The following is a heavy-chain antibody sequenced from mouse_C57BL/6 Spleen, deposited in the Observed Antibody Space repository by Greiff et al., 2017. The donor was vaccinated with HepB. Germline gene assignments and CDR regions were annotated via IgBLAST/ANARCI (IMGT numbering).Heavy chain of an antibody. CDR3: ARDRPFAY. CDR1: GFTFSSYA. Sequence: VQLMESGGGLVKPGGSLKLSCAASGFTFSSYAMSWVRQTPEKRLEWVATISDGGSYTYYPDNVKGRFTISRDNAKNNLYLQMSHLKSEDTAMYYCARDRPFAYWGQGTLVTVSA. CDR2: ISDGGSYT. V-gene: IGHV5-4*01. J-gene: IGHJ3*01.